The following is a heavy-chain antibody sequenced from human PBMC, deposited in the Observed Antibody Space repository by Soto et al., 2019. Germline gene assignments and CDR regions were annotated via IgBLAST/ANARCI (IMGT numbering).Heavy chain of an antibody. CDR2: IYYSGST. CDR1: GGSISSYY. Sequence: QVQLQESGPGLVKPSETLSLTCTVSGGSISSYYWSWIRQPPGKVLEWLGSIYYSGSTNYNPSLKRRVTISGDTSKNQYSLKLSSVTAADTAVDYCARTSLNCSSTSCYKWFDPWGQGTLVTVSS. CDR3: ARTSLNCSSTSCYKWFDP. D-gene: IGHD2-2*02. J-gene: IGHJ5*02. V-gene: IGHV4-59*01.